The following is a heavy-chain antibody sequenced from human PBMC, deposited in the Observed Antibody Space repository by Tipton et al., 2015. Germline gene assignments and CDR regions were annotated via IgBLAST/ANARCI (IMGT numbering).Heavy chain of an antibody. CDR1: GFSLIDYG. J-gene: IGHJ6*02. Sequence: SLRLSCIASGFSLIDYGMHWVRQAPGKGLEWVALVSYDGSSKYTTDSVKSRFTVSRDNSKNTLWLQMNSLRPEDTAVYYCAKCSSGWPPYYQYGMDVWGQGTTVTVSS. V-gene: IGHV3-30*18. CDR2: VSYDGSSK. CDR3: AKCSSGWPPYYQYGMDV. D-gene: IGHD6-19*01.